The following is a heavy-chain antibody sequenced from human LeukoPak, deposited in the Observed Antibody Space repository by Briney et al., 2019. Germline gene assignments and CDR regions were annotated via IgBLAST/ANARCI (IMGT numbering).Heavy chain of an antibody. CDR3: ARLNNWTSRGYFDY. CDR1: GDSISSSSYY. J-gene: IGHJ4*02. Sequence: PSETLSLTCTVSGDSISSSSYYWGWIRQPPGKGLEWIGSIYYSGSTYYNPSLKSRVTISVDTSKNQFSLKLSSVTAADTAVYYCARLNNWTSRGYFDYWGQGTLVTVSS. V-gene: IGHV4-39*01. CDR2: IYYSGST. D-gene: IGHD1-1*01.